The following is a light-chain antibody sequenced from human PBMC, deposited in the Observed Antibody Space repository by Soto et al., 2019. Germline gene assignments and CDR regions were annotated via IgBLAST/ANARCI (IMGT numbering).Light chain of an antibody. V-gene: IGKV3-11*01. CDR2: DAS. J-gene: IGKJ5*01. CDR1: QSVSSY. Sequence: EIVLTQSPATLSLSPGEGATLSCRASQSVSSYLAWNQQKPGQAPRLLIYDASNRATGIPARFSGSGSGTDFTLTISSLEPEDFAVYYCQQRSNWPLITFGQGTRLEIK. CDR3: QQRSNWPLIT.